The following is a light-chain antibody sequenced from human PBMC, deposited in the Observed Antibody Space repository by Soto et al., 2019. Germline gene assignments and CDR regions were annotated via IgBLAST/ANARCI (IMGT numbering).Light chain of an antibody. V-gene: IGKV3-15*01. CDR2: GAS. CDR3: QQYNNWPPWT. Sequence: ILMTQSPAPLSVSPGERATLSCRASQSVDSNLAWYQQKPGQAPRLLIYGASTRATGISARFSGSGSGTEFTLTISSLQSEDVAVYFCQQYNNWPPWTFGQGTKVDIK. J-gene: IGKJ1*01. CDR1: QSVDSN.